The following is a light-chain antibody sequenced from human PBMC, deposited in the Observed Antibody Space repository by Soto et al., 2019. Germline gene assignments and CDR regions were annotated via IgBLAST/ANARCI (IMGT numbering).Light chain of an antibody. J-gene: IGKJ2*01. Sequence: EIVLTQSPGTLSLSPGERATLSCRASQSVSSSYLAWYQQKPGQAPRLLIYGASSRATGIPDRFSGSGSGTDFTLTISRLEPDDCAVYYCQQYGSSPPDTFGQGTKLEIK. CDR3: QQYGSSPPDT. V-gene: IGKV3-20*01. CDR2: GAS. CDR1: QSVSSSY.